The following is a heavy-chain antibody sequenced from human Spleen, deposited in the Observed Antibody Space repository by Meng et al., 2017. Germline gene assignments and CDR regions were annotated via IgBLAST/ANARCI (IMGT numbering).Heavy chain of an antibody. D-gene: IGHD4-11*01. V-gene: IGHV4-34*01. CDR1: GGPFRDYY. CDR3: ARGPTTMAHDFDY. Sequence: LQGWGAGLLNPSGTRPLPGVFSGGPFRDYYWSWIRQPPGKGLEWIGEINHSGSTNYNPSLESRATISVDTSQNNLSLKLSSVTAADSAVYYCARGPTTMAHDFDYWGQGTLVTVSS. CDR2: INHSGST. J-gene: IGHJ4*02.